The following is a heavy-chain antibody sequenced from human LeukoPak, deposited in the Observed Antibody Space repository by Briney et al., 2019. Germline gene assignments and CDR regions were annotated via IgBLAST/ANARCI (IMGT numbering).Heavy chain of an antibody. CDR3: ASLSGVDY. Sequence: SETLSLTCAVYGGSFSGYYWSWIRQPPGKGLEWIGSIYYSGSTYYNPSLKSRVTISVDTSKNQFSLKLSSVTAADTAVYYCASLSGVDYWGQGTLVTVSS. J-gene: IGHJ4*02. CDR1: GGSFSGYY. V-gene: IGHV4-34*01. CDR2: IYYSGST.